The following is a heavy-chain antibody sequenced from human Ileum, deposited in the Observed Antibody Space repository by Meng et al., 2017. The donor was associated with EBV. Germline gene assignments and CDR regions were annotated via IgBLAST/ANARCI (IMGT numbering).Heavy chain of an antibody. V-gene: IGHV2-5*01. J-gene: IGHJ4*02. CDR2: ISWYADK. CDR1: GFSLRNSGVC. D-gene: IGHD3-10*01. CDR3: ARVRGVISFDY. Sequence: TLKESSHTLVKPTTTFKLTCTFSGFSLRNSGVCVAWRRQPLGKALEWLALISWYADKRYSSSLKSRLTIIKETYKNQVVLTITHMDPVDTATYICARVRGVISFDYWGQGTLVTVSS.